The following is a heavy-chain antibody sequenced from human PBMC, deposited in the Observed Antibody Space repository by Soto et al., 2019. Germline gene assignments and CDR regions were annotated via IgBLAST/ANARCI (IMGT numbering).Heavy chain of an antibody. V-gene: IGHV1-69*01. Sequence: QVQLVQSGAEVQKPGSSVKFSCKASEGTFSSYSINWVRQAPGQGLEWMGEISPIFGTANYAQKFQGRVTITADESTSTAYMELSSLRSEDTAVYYCARDGGRHSGGIDYWGQGTLVTVSS. D-gene: IGHD1-26*01. J-gene: IGHJ4*02. CDR1: EGTFSSYS. CDR2: ISPIFGTA. CDR3: ARDGGRHSGGIDY.